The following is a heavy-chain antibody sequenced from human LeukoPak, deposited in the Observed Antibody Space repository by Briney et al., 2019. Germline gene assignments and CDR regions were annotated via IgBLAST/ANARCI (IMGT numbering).Heavy chain of an antibody. CDR2: INNRGSST. J-gene: IGHJ4*02. Sequence: GGSLRLSCAASGFTFSSYTMSWVRQAPGEGLEWLSAINNRGSSTYYAGSVKDRFTISRDNSENTLYLQMYSLTVDDTAVYFCAKERQTGDYFTSDYWGQGTLVTVSS. CDR3: AKERQTGDYFTSDY. V-gene: IGHV3-23*01. CDR1: GFTFSSYT. D-gene: IGHD4-17*01.